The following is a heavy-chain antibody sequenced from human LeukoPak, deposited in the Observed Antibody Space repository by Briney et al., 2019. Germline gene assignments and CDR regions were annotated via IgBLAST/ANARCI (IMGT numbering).Heavy chain of an antibody. CDR1: GFTFSSYG. CDR2: ISSSSSYI. Sequence: GGSLRLSCAASGFTFSSYGMNWVRQAPGKGLEWVSSISSSSSYIYYADSVKGRFTISRDNAKNSLYLQMNSLRAEDTAVYYCARGIAATAGDFDYWGQGTLVTVSS. V-gene: IGHV3-21*01. J-gene: IGHJ4*02. D-gene: IGHD2-15*01. CDR3: ARGIAATAGDFDY.